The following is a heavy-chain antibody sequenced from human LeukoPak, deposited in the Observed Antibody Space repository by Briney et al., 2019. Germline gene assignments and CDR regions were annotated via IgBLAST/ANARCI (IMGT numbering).Heavy chain of an antibody. CDR3: ARHSIAAAGLLYYYYYMDV. CDR2: ISSSGSTI. CDR1: GFTFSSYE. Sequence: AGSLTLSCAASGFTFSSYEMNWVRQAPGKGLEWVSYISSSGSTIYYADSVKGRFTITRDNAKNSLYLQMNSLRAEDTAVYYCARHSIAAAGLLYYYYYMDVWGKGTTVTVSS. J-gene: IGHJ6*03. V-gene: IGHV3-48*03. D-gene: IGHD6-13*01.